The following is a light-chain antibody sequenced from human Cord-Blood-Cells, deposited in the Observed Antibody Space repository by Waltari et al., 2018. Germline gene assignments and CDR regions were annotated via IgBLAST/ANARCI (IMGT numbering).Light chain of an antibody. V-gene: IGKV3-15*01. CDR3: QQYNNWPPLT. CDR1: QSVSSN. Sequence: IVMTQSPATLSVSPGERATLSCRASQSVSSNLAWYQQKPGQAPRLPIYGASTRATVIPARFSGSGSGTEFTLTISSLQSEDFAVYYCQQYNNWPPLTFGGGTKVEIK. J-gene: IGKJ4*01. CDR2: GAS.